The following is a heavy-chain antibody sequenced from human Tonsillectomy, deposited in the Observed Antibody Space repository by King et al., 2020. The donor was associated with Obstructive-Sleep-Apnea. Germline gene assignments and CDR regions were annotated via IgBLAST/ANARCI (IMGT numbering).Heavy chain of an antibody. Sequence: QLQESGPGLVKPSETLSLTCSVSGGSISISNYYWGWIRQPPGQGPEWIGTVKYSGSTYYNPSLKGRLTMSVDTSKIQFSLKLTSVTAADTSVYYCARTISTTVADWYFDLWGRGTLVTVSS. CDR2: VKYSGST. D-gene: IGHD4-23*01. CDR1: GGSISISNYY. CDR3: ARTISTTVADWYFDL. J-gene: IGHJ2*01. V-gene: IGHV4-39*07.